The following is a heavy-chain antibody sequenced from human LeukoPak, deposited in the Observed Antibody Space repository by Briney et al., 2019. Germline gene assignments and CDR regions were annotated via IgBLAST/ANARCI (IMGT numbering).Heavy chain of an antibody. D-gene: IGHD6-13*01. J-gene: IGHJ6*02. CDR1: GGSISSYY. CDR3: ARSPLSYSSSWYADYYYYYGMDV. CDR2: IYYSGST. V-gene: IGHV4-59*01. Sequence: SETLSLTCTVSGGSISSYYWSWVRQPPGKGLEWIGYIYYSGSTNYNPSLKSRVTISADTSKNQFSLKLSSVTAADTAVYYCARSPLSYSSSWYADYYYYYGMDVWGQGTTVTVSS.